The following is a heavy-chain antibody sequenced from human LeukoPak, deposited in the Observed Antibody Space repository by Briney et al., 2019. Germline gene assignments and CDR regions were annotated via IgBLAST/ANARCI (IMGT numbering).Heavy chain of an antibody. CDR2: INPNSGGT. J-gene: IGHJ5*02. CDR3: ARDYQLRGYDSFGWFDP. V-gene: IGHV1-2*02. D-gene: IGHD5-12*01. Sequence: ASVKVPCKASGYTFTGYYMHWVRQAPGQGLEWMGWINPNSGGTNYAQKFQGRVTMTRDTSISTAYMGLSRLRSDDTAVYYCARDYQLRGYDSFGWFDPWGQGTLVTVSS. CDR1: GYTFTGYY.